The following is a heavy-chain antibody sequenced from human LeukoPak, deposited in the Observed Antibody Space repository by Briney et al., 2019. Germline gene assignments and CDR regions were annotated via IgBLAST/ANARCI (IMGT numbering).Heavy chain of an antibody. CDR3: ARDPTRTNYYGSGSYSN. CDR2: IYHSGST. J-gene: IGHJ4*02. CDR1: GGSISSSNW. D-gene: IGHD3-10*01. Sequence: SGTLSLTCAVSGGSISSSNWWSWVRQPPGKGLEWIGEIYHSGSTNYNPSLKSRVTISVDKSKNQFSLKLSSVTAADTAVYYCARDPTRTNYYGSGSYSNWGQGTLVTVSS. V-gene: IGHV4-4*02.